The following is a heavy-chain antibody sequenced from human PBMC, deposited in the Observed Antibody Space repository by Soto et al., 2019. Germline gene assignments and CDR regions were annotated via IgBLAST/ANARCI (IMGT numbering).Heavy chain of an antibody. J-gene: IGHJ5*02. Sequence: PGGSLRLSCAAPGFTFSSYWMSWVRQAPGKGLEWVANIKQDGSEKYYVDSVKGRFTISRDNAKNSLYLQMNSLRAEDTAVYYCARDLAAAHLYNWFAPGGKGTLVTVSS. D-gene: IGHD6-13*01. CDR2: IKQDGSEK. CDR3: ARDLAAAHLYNWFAP. CDR1: GFTFSSYW. V-gene: IGHV3-7*01.